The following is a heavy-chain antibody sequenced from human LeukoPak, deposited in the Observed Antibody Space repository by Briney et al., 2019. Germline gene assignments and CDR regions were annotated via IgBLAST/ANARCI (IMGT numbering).Heavy chain of an antibody. V-gene: IGHV3-23*01. D-gene: IGHD3-10*01. CDR1: GFTFSNYD. Sequence: QTGGSLRLSCAASGFTFSNYDMSWVRQAPGKGREWVSTVSHDSSTYYADSVKGRFTTSRDNSKNTLYLQMNSLTAEDTALYYCVRRAGSERYFDYWGQGTLVTVSS. CDR2: VSHDSST. J-gene: IGHJ4*02. CDR3: VRRAGSERYFDY.